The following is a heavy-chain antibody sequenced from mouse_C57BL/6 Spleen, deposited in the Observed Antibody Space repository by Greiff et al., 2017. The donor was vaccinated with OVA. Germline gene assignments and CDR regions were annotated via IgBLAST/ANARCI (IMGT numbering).Heavy chain of an antibody. V-gene: IGHV1-52*01. Sequence: QVQLQQPGAELVRPGSSVKLSCKASGYTFTSYWMHWVKQRPIQGLEWIGNIDPSDSETHYNQKFKDKATLTVDKSSSTVYMELSRLTSEDSAVYVCERHEGTGYAMDDWGQGTSVTVSS. CDR2: IDPSDSET. D-gene: IGHD4-1*01. CDR3: ERHEGTGYAMDD. J-gene: IGHJ4*01. CDR1: GYTFTSYW.